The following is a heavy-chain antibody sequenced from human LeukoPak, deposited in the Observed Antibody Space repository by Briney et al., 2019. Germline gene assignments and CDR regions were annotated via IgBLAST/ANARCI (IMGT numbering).Heavy chain of an antibody. D-gene: IGHD6-13*01. CDR2: ISDNSGST. V-gene: IGHV3-23*01. Sequence: GGSLRLSCAASGFTFSNYVMSWVRRAPGKGLEWVSAISDNSGSTYYADSVKGRFTISRDNSKDTLYLQMNSLRVEDTAVYYCAKDRDWASSAGTDLDYWGQGTLVPVSS. J-gene: IGHJ4*02. CDR3: AKDRDWASSAGTDLDY. CDR1: GFTFSNYV.